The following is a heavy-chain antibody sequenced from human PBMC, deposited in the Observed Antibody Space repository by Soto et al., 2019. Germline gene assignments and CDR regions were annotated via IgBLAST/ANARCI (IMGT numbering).Heavy chain of an antibody. J-gene: IGHJ3*02. CDR1: GFTFSSYS. Sequence: GGSLRLSCAASGFTFSSYSMNWVRQAPGKGLEWISYISTSSTTIYYADSVKGRFTISRDNAKNSMYLQMNGLRAEDTAVYYCARTPGVAATLDVFDIWGQGTMVTVSS. CDR3: ARTPGVAATLDVFDI. V-gene: IGHV3-48*01. D-gene: IGHD2-15*01. CDR2: ISTSSTTI.